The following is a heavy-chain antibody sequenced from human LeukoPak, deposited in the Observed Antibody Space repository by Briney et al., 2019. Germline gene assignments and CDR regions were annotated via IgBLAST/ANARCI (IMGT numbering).Heavy chain of an antibody. J-gene: IGHJ4*02. Sequence: GGSLRLSCAASGFTFGSYGMHWVRQAPGKGLEWVTFIRSEGSNKYYADSVKGRFTISRDNSKNNLYLQMNTLIADDTAVYYCAKGVKQIVVVTAQHYIDYWGQGTLVTVSS. CDR3: AKGVKQIVVVTAQHYIDY. CDR1: GFTFGSYG. CDR2: IRSEGSNK. V-gene: IGHV3-30*02. D-gene: IGHD2-21*02.